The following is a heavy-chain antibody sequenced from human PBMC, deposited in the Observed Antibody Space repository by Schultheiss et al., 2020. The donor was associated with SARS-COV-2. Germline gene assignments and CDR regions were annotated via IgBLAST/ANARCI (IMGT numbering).Heavy chain of an antibody. CDR3: ARMVVVAATLGWFDP. V-gene: IGHV4-34*01. Sequence: SETLSLTCAVYGGSFSGYYWSWIRQPPGKGLEWIGEINHSGSTNYNPSLKSRVTISVDTSKNQFSLKLISVTAADTAVYYCARMVVVAATLGWFDPWGQGTLVTVSS. J-gene: IGHJ5*02. CDR1: GGSFSGYY. CDR2: INHSGST. D-gene: IGHD2-15*01.